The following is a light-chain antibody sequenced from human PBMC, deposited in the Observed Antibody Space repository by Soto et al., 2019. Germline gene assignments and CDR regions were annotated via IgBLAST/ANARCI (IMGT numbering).Light chain of an antibody. V-gene: IGLV8-61*01. Sequence: QDVVTQEPSFSVSPGGTVTLTCALSSGSVSTNNYPSWCQQTPGQPPRTLIFRTNTRSSGVPDRFSGSILGSKAALTITGAQADDESDYYCVLYMGRGIWVFGGGTKLTVL. CDR2: RTN. CDR1: SGSVSTNNY. J-gene: IGLJ3*02. CDR3: VLYMGRGIWV.